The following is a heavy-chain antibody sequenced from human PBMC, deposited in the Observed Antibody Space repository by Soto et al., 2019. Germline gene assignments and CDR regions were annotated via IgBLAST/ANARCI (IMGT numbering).Heavy chain of an antibody. D-gene: IGHD2-15*01. CDR2: MSRSSRYI. CDR1: GFTFNSYS. J-gene: IGHJ4*02. CDR3: ARDGGVAATLANYFDY. V-gene: IGHV3-21*01. Sequence: EVQLVESGGGLVKPGGSLRLSCAASGFTFNSYSMNWVRQAPGKGLEWVSSMSRSSRYIYYADSVKGRFTISRDNAKKSVYLQMNSLTAEDTAVYYCARDGGVAATLANYFDYWGQGTLVTVSS.